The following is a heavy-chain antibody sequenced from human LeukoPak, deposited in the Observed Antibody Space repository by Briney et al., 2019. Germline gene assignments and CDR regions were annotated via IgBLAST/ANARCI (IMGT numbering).Heavy chain of an antibody. CDR1: GGSISSSSYY. D-gene: IGHD3-22*01. Sequence: PSETLSLTCTVSGGSISSSSYYWGWIRQPPGKGLEWIGSIYYSGSTYYNPSLKSRATISVDTSKNQFSLKLSSVTAADTAVYYCARHTPTYYYDSSGYSITIYNWFDPWGQGALVTVSS. J-gene: IGHJ5*02. V-gene: IGHV4-39*01. CDR2: IYYSGST. CDR3: ARHTPTYYYDSSGYSITIYNWFDP.